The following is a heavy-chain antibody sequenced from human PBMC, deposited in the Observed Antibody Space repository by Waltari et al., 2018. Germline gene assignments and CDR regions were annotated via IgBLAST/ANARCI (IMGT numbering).Heavy chain of an antibody. CDR1: GGSISTGSYH. CDR2: IYTSGST. V-gene: IGHV4-61*02. CDR3: ARVGMAYGGNWPSFDY. Sequence: QVQLQESGPGLVKPSQTLSLTYTVSGGSISTGSYHWSWIRQPAGKGLEWIGRIYTSGSTNYNPSLKSRVTISVDTSKNQFSLKLSSVTAADTAVYYCARVGMAYGGNWPSFDYWGQGTLVTVSS. J-gene: IGHJ4*02. D-gene: IGHD2-15*01.